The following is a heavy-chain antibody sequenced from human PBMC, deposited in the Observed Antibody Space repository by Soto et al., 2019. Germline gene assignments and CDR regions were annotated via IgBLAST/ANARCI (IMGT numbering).Heavy chain of an antibody. J-gene: IGHJ3*02. Sequence: QVQLVESGGGVVQPGRSLRLSCAASGFTFSSYGMHWVRQAPGKGLEWVAVISYDGSNKYYADSVKGRLTISRDNSKNALYLKMKSLRGEDTAVYYCAKDNGSGCDWLRVGDASDIWGQGTMVTVSS. CDR1: GFTFSSYG. D-gene: IGHD5-12*01. CDR2: ISYDGSNK. CDR3: AKDNGSGCDWLRVGDASDI. V-gene: IGHV3-30*18.